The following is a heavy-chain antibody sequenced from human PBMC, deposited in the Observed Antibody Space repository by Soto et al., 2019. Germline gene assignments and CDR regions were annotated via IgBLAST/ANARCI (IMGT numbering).Heavy chain of an antibody. J-gene: IGHJ4*02. V-gene: IGHV4-61*01. D-gene: IGHD2-8*01. CDR2: IYYSGST. Sequence: SVTLSLTCTVSGGSVSSGSYYLRWIRQPPGKGLEWIGYIYYSGSTNYNPSLKSRVTISVDTSKNQFSLKLSSVTAADTAVYYCARVMDYYFDYWGQGTLVTVSS. CDR3: ARVMDYYFDY. CDR1: GGSVSSGSYY.